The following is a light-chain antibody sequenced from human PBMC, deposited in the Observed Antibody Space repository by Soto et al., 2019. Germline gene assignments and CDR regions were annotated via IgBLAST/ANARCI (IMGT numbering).Light chain of an antibody. J-gene: IGKJ2*01. CDR3: QHYDHPPYT. Sequence: DIQMTQSPSSLSASVGDRVTITCQASQDISNYLNWYQQKPGKAPKLLIYDASNLETGVPSRFSGSGSGTDFTFTISSLQPEDIATYYCQHYDHPPYTFGQGTKVDIK. CDR2: DAS. V-gene: IGKV1-33*01. CDR1: QDISNY.